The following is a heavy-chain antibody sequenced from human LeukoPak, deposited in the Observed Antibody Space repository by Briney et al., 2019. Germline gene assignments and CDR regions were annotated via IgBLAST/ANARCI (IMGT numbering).Heavy chain of an antibody. CDR1: GSSFTSYW. J-gene: IGHJ4*02. V-gene: IGHV5-51*01. D-gene: IGHD6-13*01. Sequence: KLGESLKISCMGSGSSFTSYWIGWVRQMPGKGLEWMGIIYPGDSDTRYSPSFQGQVTISADKSIRTAYLQWSSLKASDTAMYYCAILCSQSSSWYTIDYWGQGTLVTVSS. CDR3: AILCSQSSSWYTIDY. CDR2: IYPGDSDT.